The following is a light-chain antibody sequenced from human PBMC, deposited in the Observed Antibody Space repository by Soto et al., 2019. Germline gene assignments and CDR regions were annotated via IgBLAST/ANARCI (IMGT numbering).Light chain of an antibody. CDR3: QQYKTYPYT. V-gene: IGKV1-5*03. J-gene: IGKJ2*01. CDR2: KAS. Sequence: DIQMTQSPSTLSASVGDRVTITCRASQSISSWLAWYQQKPGEAPKVLIYKASSLESGVPSRFTGSGSGTEFTLAISSLQPDDFATYYCQQYKTYPYTFGQGTKVEIK. CDR1: QSISSW.